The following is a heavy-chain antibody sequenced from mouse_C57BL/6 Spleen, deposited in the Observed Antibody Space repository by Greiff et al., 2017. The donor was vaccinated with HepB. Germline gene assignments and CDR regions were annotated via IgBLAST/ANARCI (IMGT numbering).Heavy chain of an antibody. D-gene: IGHD2-4*01. Sequence: EVQLQQSGPGLVKPSQSLSLTCSVTGYSITSGYYWNWIRQFPGNKLEWMGYISYDGSNNYNPSLKNRISITRDTSKNQFFLKLNSVTTEDTATYYCARAYYDYEYYFDYWGQGTTLTVSS. J-gene: IGHJ2*01. CDR3: ARAYYDYEYYFDY. CDR1: GYSITSGYY. CDR2: ISYDGSN. V-gene: IGHV3-6*01.